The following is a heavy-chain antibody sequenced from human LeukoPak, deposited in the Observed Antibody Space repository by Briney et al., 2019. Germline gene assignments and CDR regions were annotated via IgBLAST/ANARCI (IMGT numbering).Heavy chain of an antibody. V-gene: IGHV3-21*01. CDR2: ISSSTSYI. CDR3: ARVGYDILTGQLDY. Sequence: GGSLRLSCAASGFTFSSYGMNWVRQAPGKGLEWVSSISSSTSYIYYADSVKGRFTISRDNAKNSLYLQMNSLRAEDTAMYYCARVGYDILTGQLDYRGQGTLVTVSS. D-gene: IGHD3-9*01. CDR1: GFTFSSYG. J-gene: IGHJ4*02.